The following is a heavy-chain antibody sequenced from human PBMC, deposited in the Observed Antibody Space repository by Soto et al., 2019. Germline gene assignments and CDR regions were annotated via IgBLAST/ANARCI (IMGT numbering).Heavy chain of an antibody. Sequence: SETLSLTCTVSGGSVSSSSFFWGWIRQSPGKGLEWIGSIYYSGTTYYNPSLKSRVTISVDTSKSQFSLKVSSVTAADTAVYYCARPNATYVKYFYGLDVWGQGTTVTVSS. CDR1: GGSVSSSSFF. CDR2: IYYSGTT. V-gene: IGHV4-39*01. CDR3: ARPNATYVKYFYGLDV. D-gene: IGHD3-16*01. J-gene: IGHJ6*02.